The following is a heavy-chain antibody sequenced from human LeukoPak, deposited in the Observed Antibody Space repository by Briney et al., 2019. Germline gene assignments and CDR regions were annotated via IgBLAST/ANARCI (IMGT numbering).Heavy chain of an antibody. CDR3: ARLTFSSTSWADY. D-gene: IGHD2-2*01. CDR2: IYYSGST. CDR1: GGSISSYY. J-gene: IGHJ4*02. Sequence: SETLSLTCTVSGGSISSYYWSWIRQPPGKGLEWIGYIYYSGSTNYNPSPKSRVTISVDTSKNQFSLKLSSVTAADTAVYYCARLTFSSTSWADYWGQGTLVTVSS. V-gene: IGHV4-59*08.